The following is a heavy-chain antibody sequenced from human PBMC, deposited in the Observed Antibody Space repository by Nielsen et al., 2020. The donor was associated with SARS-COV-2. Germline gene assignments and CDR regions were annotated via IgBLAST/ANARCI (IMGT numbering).Heavy chain of an antibody. CDR3: ARDLIDGVVYSNYGMDV. J-gene: IGHJ6*02. Sequence: GESLKISCVVSGFNIRGYWMTWVRQAPGKGLEWVGNIKLDGSEKYYVDSVKGRFTISRDNARNTLYLQMDSLRAEDTAVYYCARDLIDGVVYSNYGMDVWGQGTTVTVSS. CDR2: IKLDGSEK. D-gene: IGHD3-3*01. V-gene: IGHV3-7*01. CDR1: GFNIRGYW.